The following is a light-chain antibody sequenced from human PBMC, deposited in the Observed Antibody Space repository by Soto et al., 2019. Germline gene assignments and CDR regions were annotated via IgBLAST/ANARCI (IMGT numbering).Light chain of an antibody. CDR3: QQYGSSPWT. J-gene: IGKJ1*01. Sequence: EIVLTQSPGTLSFSPGERASRSFRASQSVSDLAWYQQKPGQAPRLLIYGPSTRATGIPDRVSGSGSGTDFTLTISGLEPEDFAVYYCQQYGSSPWTFGQGTKVDIK. CDR1: QSVSD. V-gene: IGKV3-20*01. CDR2: GPS.